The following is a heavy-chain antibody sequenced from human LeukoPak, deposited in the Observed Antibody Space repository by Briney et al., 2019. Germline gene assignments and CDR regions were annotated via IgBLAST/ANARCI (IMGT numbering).Heavy chain of an antibody. CDR3: ATTWNYYDSSGYGGSAFDI. CDR2: IYYSGST. J-gene: IGHJ3*02. D-gene: IGHD3-22*01. CDR1: GGSISSGGYY. Sequence: SETLSLTCTVSGGSISSGGYYWSWIRQHPGKGLEWIGYIYYSGSTYYNPSLKSRVTISVDTSKNQFSLKLSSATAADTAVYYCATTWNYYDSSGYGGSAFDIWGQGTMVTVSS. V-gene: IGHV4-31*03.